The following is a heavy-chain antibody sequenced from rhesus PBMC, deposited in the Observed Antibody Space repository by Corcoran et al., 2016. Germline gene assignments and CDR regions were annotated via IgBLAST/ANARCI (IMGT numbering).Heavy chain of an antibody. V-gene: IGHV3S43*01. CDR1: GFTSGNSD. CDR2: ICRGGHI. Sequence: EVQLVESGGGLVQPGGSLRLSCAAPGFTSGNSDLIWIRQAPGKGLEWVSYICRGGHIYYSDSVKGRFTSSRDDVKNTLWLQMSSLRVEDTAMYYCAKDYLWADYTPDYWGQGVLVTVSS. D-gene: IGHD3-34*01. CDR3: AKDYLWADYTPDY. J-gene: IGHJ4*01.